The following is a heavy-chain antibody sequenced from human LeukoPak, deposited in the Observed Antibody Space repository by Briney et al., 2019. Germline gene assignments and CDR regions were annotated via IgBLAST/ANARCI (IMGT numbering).Heavy chain of an antibody. CDR2: INSDGSST. J-gene: IGHJ4*02. CDR1: GFTFSSYW. D-gene: IGHD2-2*01. Sequence: GGSLRLSCAASGFTFSSYWMHWVRQAPGKGLVWVSRINSDGSSTSYADSVKGRFTVSRDNAKNSLYLQMNSLRAEDTAVYYCARSPTPVKGIVVVPAASFDYWGQGTLVTVSS. V-gene: IGHV3-74*01. CDR3: ARSPTPVKGIVVVPAASFDY.